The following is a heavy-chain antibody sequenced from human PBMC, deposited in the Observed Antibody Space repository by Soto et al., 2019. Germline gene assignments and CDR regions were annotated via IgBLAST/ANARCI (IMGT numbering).Heavy chain of an antibody. D-gene: IGHD2-15*01. CDR3: ARDQRGILYCSGGSCYLRGYYYGMDV. CDR1: GGSISSGGYY. J-gene: IGHJ6*02. V-gene: IGHV4-31*03. Sequence: SETLSLTCTVSGGSISSGGYYWSWIRQHPGKGLEWIGYIYYSGSTYYKPSLKSRFTISVDTSKNQFSLKLSSVTAADTAVYYCARDQRGILYCSGGSCYLRGYYYGMDVWGQGTTVTVSS. CDR2: IYYSGST.